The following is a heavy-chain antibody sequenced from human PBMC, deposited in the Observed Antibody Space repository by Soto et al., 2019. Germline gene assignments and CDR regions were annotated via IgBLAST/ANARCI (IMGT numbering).Heavy chain of an antibody. D-gene: IGHD3-3*01. Sequence: SGPTLVNPTETLTLTCTVAGFSLSNARMGVSWIRQPPGKALEWLAHIFSNDEKSYSTSLKSRLTISKDTSKSQVVLTMTNMDPVDTATYYCARIRRYYDFWSGYRNYYYYGMDVWGQGTTVTVSS. V-gene: IGHV2-26*01. CDR1: GFSLSNARMG. CDR3: ARIRRYYDFWSGYRNYYYYGMDV. CDR2: IFSNDEK. J-gene: IGHJ6*02.